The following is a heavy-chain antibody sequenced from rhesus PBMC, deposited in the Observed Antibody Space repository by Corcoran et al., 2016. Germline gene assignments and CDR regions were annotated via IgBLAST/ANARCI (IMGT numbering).Heavy chain of an antibody. D-gene: IGHD6S26*01. CDR2: IDPSASDT. Sequence: EVQLVQSGAEVKRLGESLKISCKTSGYSFTSYWISWGRQMPGKGLEWMGAIDPSASDTRYNPSFQVQVTISADKSISTAYLQWSRLKASDTATYYCAKSPIAAAGLNYWGQGVLVTVSS. V-gene: IGHV5-20*01. CDR1: GYSFTSYW. J-gene: IGHJ4*01. CDR3: AKSPIAAAGLNY.